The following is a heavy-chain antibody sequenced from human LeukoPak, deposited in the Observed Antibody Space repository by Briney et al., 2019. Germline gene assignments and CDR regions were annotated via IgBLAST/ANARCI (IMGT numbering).Heavy chain of an antibody. J-gene: IGHJ4*02. Sequence: GESLKISCKGSGYTFSNYWIGWVRQMPGKGLEWMGIIDPGDSDTRYSPSFQGQVSISADKSISTAYLQWSSLKASDTAMYYCARPLHAGYRSGWPSAYWGQGTLVTVSS. CDR3: ARPLHAGYRSGWPSAY. CDR2: IDPGDSDT. D-gene: IGHD6-25*01. CDR1: GYTFSNYW. V-gene: IGHV5-51*01.